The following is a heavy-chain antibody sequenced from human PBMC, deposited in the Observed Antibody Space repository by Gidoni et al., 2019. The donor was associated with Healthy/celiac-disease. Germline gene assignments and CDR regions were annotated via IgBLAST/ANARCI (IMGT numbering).Heavy chain of an antibody. V-gene: IGHV4-59*01. J-gene: IGHJ3*02. Sequence: QVQLQESGPGLVKPSETLSLTCTVSGCSISSYYWSWIRQPPGKGLEWIGYIYYSGSTNYNPSLKSRVTISVDTSKNQFSLKLSSVTAADTAVYYCASISGYDYVNAFDIWGQGTMVTVSS. CDR2: IYYSGST. D-gene: IGHD5-12*01. CDR1: GCSISSYY. CDR3: ASISGYDYVNAFDI.